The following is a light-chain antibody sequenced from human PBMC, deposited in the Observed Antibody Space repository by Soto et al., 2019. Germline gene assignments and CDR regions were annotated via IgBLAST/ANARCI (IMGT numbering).Light chain of an antibody. Sequence: EIVLTQSPGTLSLSPCERATLSCRASQSVSSSCLAWYQQKPGQAPRLLIYGASSRATGIPDRFSGSGSGTDFTLTISRLEPEDFAVYYCQQYGRTFGQGTKVDIK. CDR3: QQYGRT. CDR2: GAS. CDR1: QSVSSSC. J-gene: IGKJ1*01. V-gene: IGKV3-20*01.